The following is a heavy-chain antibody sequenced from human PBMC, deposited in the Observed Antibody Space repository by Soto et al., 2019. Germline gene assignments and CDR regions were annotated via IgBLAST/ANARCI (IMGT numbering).Heavy chain of an antibody. J-gene: IGHJ5*02. Sequence: HLEESGGGSVEPGGSLRLTCVGSGVDFRGSYMNWIRQAPGKGLEWISYISDTGRTIHYADSVKGRFVISRDNSRDSLYLQMNDLRADDTAIYYCAGFKEGKIVGLRWLDPWGQGTRVTVSS. CDR1: GVDFRGSY. V-gene: IGHV3-11*01. CDR3: AGFKEGKIVGLRWLDP. D-gene: IGHD3-16*02. CDR2: ISDTGRTI.